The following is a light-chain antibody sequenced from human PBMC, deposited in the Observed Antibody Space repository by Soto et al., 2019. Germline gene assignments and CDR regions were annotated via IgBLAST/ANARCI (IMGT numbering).Light chain of an antibody. CDR1: QDIRND. CDR3: LQDYNYPRT. Sequence: AIQMTQSPSSLSASVGDRVTISCRAGQDIRNDLGWFQQKPGKAPKLLIYAASDLESGVPSRFSGSGSGTDFTLTISSLQPEDFASYYCLQDYNYPRTFGQGTKVDIK. V-gene: IGKV1-6*01. J-gene: IGKJ1*01. CDR2: AAS.